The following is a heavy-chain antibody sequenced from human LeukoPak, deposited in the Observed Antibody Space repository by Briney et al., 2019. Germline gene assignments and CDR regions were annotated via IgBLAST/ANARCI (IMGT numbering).Heavy chain of an antibody. J-gene: IGHJ4*02. Sequence: GGSLRLSCAAAAFTFSSYAMSWVRQAPGKGLEWVSAISGSGGSTYYADSVKGRFTISRDNSKNTLYLQMNSLRAEDAAVYYCASITMIVVAQGPFDYWGQGTLVTVSS. V-gene: IGHV3-23*01. CDR2: ISGSGGST. D-gene: IGHD3-22*01. CDR3: ASITMIVVAQGPFDY. CDR1: AFTFSSYA.